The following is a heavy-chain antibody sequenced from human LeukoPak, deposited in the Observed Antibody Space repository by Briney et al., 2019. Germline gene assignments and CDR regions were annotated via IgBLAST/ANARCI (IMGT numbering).Heavy chain of an antibody. Sequence: SQTLSLTCTVSGGSISSGGYYWSWIRQHPGKGLEWIGYIYYSGSTYYNPSLKSRVTISVDTSKNQFSLKLSSVTAADTAVYYCARVLRFSNSHRYVVFDHWGQGTLVTVSS. CDR3: ARVLRFSNSHRYVVFDH. V-gene: IGHV4-31*03. J-gene: IGHJ4*02. D-gene: IGHD3-3*01. CDR1: GGSISSGGYY. CDR2: IYYSGST.